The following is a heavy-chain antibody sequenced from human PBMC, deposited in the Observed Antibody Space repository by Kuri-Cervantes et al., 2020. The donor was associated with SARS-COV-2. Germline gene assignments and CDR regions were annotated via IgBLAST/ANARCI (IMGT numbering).Heavy chain of an antibody. CDR2: ISSSGSTI. CDR1: GFTFSDYY. V-gene: IGHV3-11*04. Sequence: GESLKISCAASGFTFSDYYMSWIRQAPGKGLEWVSYISSSGSTIYYADSVKGRFTISRDNAKNSLYLQMNSLRDEDTAVYYCARDRSAFVVPAAINAFDIWGQGTMVTVSS. CDR3: ARDRSAFVVPAAINAFDI. J-gene: IGHJ3*02. D-gene: IGHD2-2*01.